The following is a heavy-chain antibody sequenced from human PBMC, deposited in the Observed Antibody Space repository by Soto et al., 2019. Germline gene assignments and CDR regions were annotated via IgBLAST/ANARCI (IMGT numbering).Heavy chain of an antibody. CDR1: GGTFSSSA. D-gene: IGHD3-10*01. CDR3: TRGVPSNAYFDY. CDR2: IIPMLGTA. Sequence: QVRLVQSGAEVKKPGSSVKVSCKASGGTFSSSALNWVGQAPGQGLEWMGGIIPMLGTANYAQKFQGRVTITADKSTKTAYMELSSLRSEDTAVYYCTRGVPSNAYFDYWGQGTLVTVSS. V-gene: IGHV1-69*06. J-gene: IGHJ4*02.